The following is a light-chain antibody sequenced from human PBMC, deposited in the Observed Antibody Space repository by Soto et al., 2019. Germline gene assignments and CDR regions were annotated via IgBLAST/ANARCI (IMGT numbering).Light chain of an antibody. Sequence: EIVLTQSPATLSLSPGERDTLSCRASQSIGTYLAWYQQKFGQAPRLLISDASNRATGIPARFFGSGSGTDFTLSISSLEPEDFAVYYCQQRFNWPITFGGGTKVEIK. V-gene: IGKV3-11*01. J-gene: IGKJ4*01. CDR2: DAS. CDR3: QQRFNWPIT. CDR1: QSIGTY.